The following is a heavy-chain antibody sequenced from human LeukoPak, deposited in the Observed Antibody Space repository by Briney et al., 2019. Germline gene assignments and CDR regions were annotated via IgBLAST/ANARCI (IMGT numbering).Heavy chain of an antibody. J-gene: IGHJ4*02. CDR2: IIPIFGTA. D-gene: IGHD3-10*01. CDR1: GGTFSGYA. CDR3: ARESGYYGSGTYDY. V-gene: IGHV1-69*13. Sequence: SVKVSCKASGGTFSGYAISWVRQAPGQGLEWMGGIIPIFGTANYAQKFQGRVTITADESTSTAYMELSSLRSEDTAVYYCARESGYYGSGTYDYWGQGTLVTVSS.